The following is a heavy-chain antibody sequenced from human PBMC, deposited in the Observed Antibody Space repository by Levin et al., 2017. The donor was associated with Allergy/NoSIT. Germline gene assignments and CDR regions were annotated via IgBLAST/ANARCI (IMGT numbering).Heavy chain of an antibody. V-gene: IGHV3-30-3*01. Sequence: GGSLRLSCAASGFTFSSYAMHWVRQAPGKGLEWVAVISYDGSNKYYADSVKGRFTISRDNSKNTLYLQMNSLRAEDTAVYYCARDGLVVPAAIHYYYYMDVWGKGTTVTVSS. CDR1: GFTFSSYA. CDR2: ISYDGSNK. J-gene: IGHJ6*03. D-gene: IGHD2-2*01. CDR3: ARDGLVVPAAIHYYYYMDV.